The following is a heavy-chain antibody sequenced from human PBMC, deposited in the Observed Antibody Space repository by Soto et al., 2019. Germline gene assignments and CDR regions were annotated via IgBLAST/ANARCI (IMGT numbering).Heavy chain of an antibody. CDR1: GFIFSNYG. CDR3: AREGAGPGSYDF. J-gene: IGHJ4*02. CDR2: IWYDGSNK. D-gene: IGHD3-3*01. V-gene: IGHV3-33*01. Sequence: HPGGSLRLSCAASGFIFSNYGIHLVRQSPGKGLEWVALIWYDGSNKYYADSVKGRFIVSRDNTNNTVYLQLNSLRADDTAVYYCAREGAGPGSYDFWGPGTLVTVSS.